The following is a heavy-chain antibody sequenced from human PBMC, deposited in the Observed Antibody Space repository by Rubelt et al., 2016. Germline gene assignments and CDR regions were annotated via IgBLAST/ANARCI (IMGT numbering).Heavy chain of an antibody. Sequence: QLQLQESGPGLVQPSETLSLTCTVSGGSISSSSYYWGWIRQPTGKGLEWIGSICYSGNTYYNPSLKSRVTISINTPKNQFSLKLISVTAADTAMYYCARQGRTPDNWFDPWGQGTLVTVSS. CDR3: ARQGRTPDNWFDP. D-gene: IGHD4-23*01. CDR2: ICYSGNT. CDR1: GGSISSSSYY. V-gene: IGHV4-39*01. J-gene: IGHJ5*02.